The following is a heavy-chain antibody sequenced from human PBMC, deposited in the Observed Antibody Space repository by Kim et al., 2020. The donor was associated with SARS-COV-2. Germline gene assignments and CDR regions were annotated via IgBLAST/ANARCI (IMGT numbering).Heavy chain of an antibody. CDR3: ARDWNGYYGMDV. Sequence: GGSLRLSCAASGFTFSSYSMNWVRQAPGKGLEWVSSISSSSRYIYYADSVKGRFTISRDNAKNSLYLQMNSLRAEDTAVYYCARDWNGYYGMDVWGQGTTVTVSS. CDR2: ISSSSRYI. J-gene: IGHJ6*02. V-gene: IGHV3-21*01. CDR1: GFTFSSYS. D-gene: IGHD3-3*01.